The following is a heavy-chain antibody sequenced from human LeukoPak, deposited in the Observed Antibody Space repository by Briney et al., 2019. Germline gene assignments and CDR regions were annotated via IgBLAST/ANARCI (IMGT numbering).Heavy chain of an antibody. J-gene: IGHJ5*02. CDR2: ISGSGSST. D-gene: IGHD2-2*01. Sequence: QTGGSLRLSCAASGFTFSSNTMSWVRQAPGKGLEWVSVISGSGSSTYCADSVKGRFTISRDNSMNTLYLQMNSLRAEDTAVYYCAKGDSTSCCRGEVSWGQGTLVTVSS. CDR1: GFTFSSNT. CDR3: AKGDSTSCCRGEVS. V-gene: IGHV3-23*01.